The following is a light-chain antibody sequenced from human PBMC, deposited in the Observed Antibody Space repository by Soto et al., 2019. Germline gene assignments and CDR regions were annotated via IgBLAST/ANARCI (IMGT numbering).Light chain of an antibody. CDR1: QSVSSN. CDR2: GAS. V-gene: IGKV3-15*01. Sequence: EIVMTQSPATLSVSPGERVTLSCRASQSVSSNLAWYQQKPGQAPRLLIYGASTRATGIPARFSGSGSGTEFTLTISSLQSEDFAFYYCQQYNNWGRTFGQGTKVEIK. CDR3: QQYNNWGRT. J-gene: IGKJ1*01.